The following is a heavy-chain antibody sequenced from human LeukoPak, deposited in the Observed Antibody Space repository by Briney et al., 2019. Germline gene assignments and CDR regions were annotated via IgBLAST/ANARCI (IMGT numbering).Heavy chain of an antibody. J-gene: IGHJ4*02. CDR1: GFTFSTYA. CDR3: AKGRGSGWFN. CDR2: ISTSGGST. V-gene: IGHV3-23*01. D-gene: IGHD6-19*01. Sequence: PGGSLRLSCAASGFTFSTYAMSWVRQAPGKGLEWVSTISTSGGSTYYPDSVKGRFTISRDNSKNTLYLQMNSLRAEDTAVYYCAKGRGSGWFNWGQGTLVTVSS.